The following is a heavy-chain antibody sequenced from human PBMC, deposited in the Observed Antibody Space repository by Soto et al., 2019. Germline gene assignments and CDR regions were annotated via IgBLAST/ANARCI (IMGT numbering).Heavy chain of an antibody. CDR1: GGSISSYY. Sequence: PSETLSLTCTVSGGSISSYYWSWIRQPPGKGLEWIGYIYYSGSTNYNPSLKSRVTISVDTSKNQFSLKLSSVTAADTAVYYCARQLLLGWTNWFDPWGQGTLVTVSS. V-gene: IGHV4-59*01. CDR3: ARQLLLGWTNWFDP. D-gene: IGHD2-15*01. CDR2: IYYSGST. J-gene: IGHJ5*02.